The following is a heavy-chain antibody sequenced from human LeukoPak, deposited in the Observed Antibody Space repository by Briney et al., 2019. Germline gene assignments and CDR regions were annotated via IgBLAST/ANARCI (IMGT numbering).Heavy chain of an antibody. CDR1: GFTFSSYA. J-gene: IGHJ4*02. D-gene: IGHD1-1*01. V-gene: IGHV3-23*01. Sequence: GGSLRLSCAASGFTFSSYAMSWVRQAPGKGLEWVSAISGSGGSTYYADSVKGRFTISRDNSRNTVYLHLNNLRVEDSAVYYCARASWMSNADAVWWGQGTLVTVSS. CDR2: ISGSGGST. CDR3: ARASWMSNADAVW.